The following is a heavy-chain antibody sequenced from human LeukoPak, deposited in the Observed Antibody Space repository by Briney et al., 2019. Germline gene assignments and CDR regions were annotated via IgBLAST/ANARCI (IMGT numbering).Heavy chain of an antibody. D-gene: IGHD6-19*01. CDR2: IKSQSDGGTT. CDR1: GFTFNNAW. CDR3: AKPHPPDVHHEYIAVPYFDY. Sequence: GGSLRLSCATSGFTFNNAWMSWVRQAPGKGLEWVGRIKSQSDGGTTDYAAPVKGRFTISRDDSKNTLYLQMNSLRAEDTAVYYCAKPHPPDVHHEYIAVPYFDYWGQGTLVTVSS. V-gene: IGHV3-15*01. J-gene: IGHJ4*02.